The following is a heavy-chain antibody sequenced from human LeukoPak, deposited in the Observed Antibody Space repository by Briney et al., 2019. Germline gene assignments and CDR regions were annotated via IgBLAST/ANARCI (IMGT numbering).Heavy chain of an antibody. Sequence: PGRSLRLSCAASGFIFSNFDMHWVRQAPGKGLQWVALMSHSGIKESYADSVKGRFTISRDNSKNTLYLQMNSLRAEATAVYYCAQEGIAVPHLTRGYFNLWGRGTLVTVSS. J-gene: IGHJ2*01. CDR3: AQEGIAVPHLTRGYFNL. CDR1: GFIFSNFD. CDR2: MSHSGIKE. D-gene: IGHD6-19*01. V-gene: IGHV3-30*18.